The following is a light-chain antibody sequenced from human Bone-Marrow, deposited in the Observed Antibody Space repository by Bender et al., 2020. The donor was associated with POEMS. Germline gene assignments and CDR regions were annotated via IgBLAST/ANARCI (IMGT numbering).Light chain of an antibody. Sequence: QSALTQPASVSGSPGQSITISCTGTSSDVGGYDLVSWYQQHPGKAPKLLIHDVSRRPSGVSDRFSGSKSGNTASLTISGLQAEDEADYYCCSYAGSSTWVFGGGTKLTVL. J-gene: IGLJ3*02. CDR2: DVS. CDR3: CSYAGSSTWV. CDR1: SSDVGGYDL. V-gene: IGLV2-23*02.